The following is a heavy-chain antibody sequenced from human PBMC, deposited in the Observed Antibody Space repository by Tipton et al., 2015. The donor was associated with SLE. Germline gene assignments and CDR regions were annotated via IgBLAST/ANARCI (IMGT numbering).Heavy chain of an antibody. J-gene: IGHJ4*02. CDR2: IKQDGSEK. V-gene: IGHV3-7*01. CDR1: RFTFSSYW. Sequence: SLRLSCAASRFTFSSYWMSWVRQAPGKGLEWVANIKQDGSEKYYVDSVEGRFTISRDNAKNSLFLQMNSLRAEDTAVYYCARGSGFDSWGQGTLVTVSS. CDR3: ARGSGFDS.